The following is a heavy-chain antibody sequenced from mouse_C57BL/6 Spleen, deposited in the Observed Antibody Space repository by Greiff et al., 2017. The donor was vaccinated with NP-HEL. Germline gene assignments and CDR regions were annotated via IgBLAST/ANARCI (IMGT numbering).Heavy chain of an antibody. D-gene: IGHD4-1*01. CDR2: IYPGDGDT. J-gene: IGHJ2*01. Sequence: QVQLQQSGPELVKPGASVKISCKASGYAFSSSWMNWVKQRPGKGLEWIGRIYPGDGDTNYNGKFKGKATLTADKSSSTAYMQLSSLTSEDSAVYFCLTGTGRGDYWGQGTTLTVSS. CDR1: GYAFSSSW. CDR3: LTGTGRGDY. V-gene: IGHV1-82*01.